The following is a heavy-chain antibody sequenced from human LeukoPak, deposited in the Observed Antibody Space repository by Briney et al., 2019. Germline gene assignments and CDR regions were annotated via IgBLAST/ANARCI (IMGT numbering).Heavy chain of an antibody. Sequence: GGSLRLSCAASGFTFSSYAMSWVRQAPGKGLDWVSAISGSDGSTYYADSVKGRFTISRDNSKNTLYLQMNSLRAEDTAVYYCAKVGYCSSTKCYYNFDYWGQGTLVTVSS. CDR2: ISGSDGST. D-gene: IGHD2-2*01. J-gene: IGHJ4*02. V-gene: IGHV3-23*01. CDR1: GFTFSSYA. CDR3: AKVGYCSSTKCYYNFDY.